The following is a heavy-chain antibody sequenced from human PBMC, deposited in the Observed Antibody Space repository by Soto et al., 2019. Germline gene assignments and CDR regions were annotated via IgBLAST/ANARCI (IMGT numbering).Heavy chain of an antibody. V-gene: IGHV3-9*01. CDR2: ISWKSGNI. D-gene: IGHD6-13*01. Sequence: GGSLRLSCVASGFTFGDYAMHWVRQVPGKGLEWGSGISWKSGNIGYADSVKGRVTSSRDNAKSSLFLQMNSLRAEDTAFYYCAKDLDRITSVGKPLDVWGQGTTVTVSS. J-gene: IGHJ6*02. CDR1: GFTFGDYA. CDR3: AKDLDRITSVGKPLDV.